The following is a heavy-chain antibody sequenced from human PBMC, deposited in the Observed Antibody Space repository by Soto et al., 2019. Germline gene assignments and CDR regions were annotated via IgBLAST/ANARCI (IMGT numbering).Heavy chain of an antibody. CDR2: IIGYNGNT. V-gene: IGHV1-18*01. D-gene: IGHD6-19*01. Sequence: QVPLVQSGAEVKKPGASVTVSCKTSGYTFSNYGINWVRQAPGQGLEGMGWIIGYNGNTNYAQTVQGRVTMTTDTTSGTVDMEVRSLISDDTAIYYCSRFMMVGGWFDPNYYHGMDVWGQGTLVTVSS. CDR3: SRFMMVGGWFDPNYYHGMDV. J-gene: IGHJ6*02. CDR1: GYTFSNYG.